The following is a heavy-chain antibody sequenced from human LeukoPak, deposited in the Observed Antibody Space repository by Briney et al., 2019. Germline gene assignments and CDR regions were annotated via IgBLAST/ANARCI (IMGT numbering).Heavy chain of an antibody. V-gene: IGHV1-69*06. CDR1: GGTFSSYA. D-gene: IGHD3-9*01. J-gene: IGHJ5*02. Sequence: GASVKVSCKASGGTFSSYAISWVRQAPGQGLEWMGGIIPIFGTANYAQKFQGRVTITADKSTSTAYMELSSLRSEDTAVYYCARPVYYDILTGYSGRNWFDPWGQGTLVTVSS. CDR2: IIPIFGTA. CDR3: ARPVYYDILTGYSGRNWFDP.